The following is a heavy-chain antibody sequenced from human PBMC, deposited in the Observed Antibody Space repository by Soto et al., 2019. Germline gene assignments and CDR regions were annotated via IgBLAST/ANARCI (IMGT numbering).Heavy chain of an antibody. Sequence: SETLSLTCTVSGHSMTGYYWTWIRQPAGKGLEWIGRLYSSGVSAYDPSLASRVTMSLDTSRNQFFLNVTSVTAADTAVYYCAREGSGSYLWDWGRATLVTVSS. CDR3: AREGSGSYLWD. J-gene: IGHJ4*02. D-gene: IGHD3-10*01. V-gene: IGHV4-4*07. CDR2: LYSSGVS. CDR1: GHSMTGYY.